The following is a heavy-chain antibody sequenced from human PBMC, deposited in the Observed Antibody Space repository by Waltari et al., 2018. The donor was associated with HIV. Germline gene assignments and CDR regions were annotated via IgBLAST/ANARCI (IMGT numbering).Heavy chain of an antibody. CDR1: GGSISSSSYY. V-gene: IGHV4-39*01. J-gene: IGHJ4*02. Sequence: QLQLQESGPGLVKPSETLSLTCTVSGGSISSSSYYWGWIRQPPGKGLEWIGSIYYSGSTYYNPSLKSRVTISVDTSKNQFSLKLSSVTAADTAVYYCARQGPDCSGGSCYYWGQGTLVTVSS. CDR3: ARQGPDCSGGSCYY. CDR2: IYYSGST. D-gene: IGHD2-15*01.